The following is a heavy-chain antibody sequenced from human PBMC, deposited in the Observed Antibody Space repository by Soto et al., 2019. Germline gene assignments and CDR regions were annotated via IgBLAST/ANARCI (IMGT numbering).Heavy chain of an antibody. CDR2: IYYSGST. V-gene: IGHV4-59*01. J-gene: IGHJ3*02. D-gene: IGHD3-22*01. CDR1: GGSISSYY. CDR3: AREYYYDSSGYYRDAFDI. Sequence: KASETLSLTCTVSGGSISSYYWSWIRQPPGKGLEWIGYIYYSGSTNYNPSLKSRVTISVDTSKNQFSLKLSSVTAADTAVYYCAREYYYDSSGYYRDAFDIWGQGTMVTVSS.